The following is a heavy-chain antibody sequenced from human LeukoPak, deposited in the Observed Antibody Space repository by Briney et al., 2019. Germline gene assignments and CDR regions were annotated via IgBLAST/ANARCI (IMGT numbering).Heavy chain of an antibody. CDR1: GYTFTSYG. CDR3: ARDRADRWLQYN. CDR2: ISPYNGNT. D-gene: IGHD5-24*01. J-gene: IGHJ4*02. Sequence: ASVKVSCKASGYTFTSYGINWVRQAPGQGLEWMGWISPYNGNTNYARRLQGRVTMTTDTSTSTTYMELRSLRSDDTAVYYCARDRADRWLQYNWGQGTLVTVSS. V-gene: IGHV1-18*01.